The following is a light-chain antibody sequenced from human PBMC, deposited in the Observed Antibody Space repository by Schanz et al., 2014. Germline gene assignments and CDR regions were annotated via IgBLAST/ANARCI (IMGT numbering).Light chain of an antibody. CDR3: ETWDGYVWV. Sequence: QLVLTQSPSASASLGASVKLTCTLSSGHSSYAIAWHQQQPEKGPRYLMKLNSDGSHSKGGGIPDRFSGSTSGADRYLTISNLQPEDEADYYCETWDGYVWVFGGGTKLTVL. CDR1: SGHSSYA. CDR2: LNSDGSH. V-gene: IGLV4-69*01. J-gene: IGLJ3*02.